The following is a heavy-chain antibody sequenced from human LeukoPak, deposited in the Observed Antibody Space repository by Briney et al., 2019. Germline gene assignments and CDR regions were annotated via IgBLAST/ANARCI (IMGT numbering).Heavy chain of an antibody. Sequence: SETLSLTCIVSGGSITSNGYYWAWIRQPPGMGLEWMGSIYQSGTTYYNSSLKSRVSMSIATSKNQFSLTLRSVTAADTAVYFCARGGTMVSTVGYWGQGTLVTASS. J-gene: IGHJ4*02. CDR2: IYQSGTT. V-gene: IGHV4-39*07. CDR1: GGSITSNGYY. D-gene: IGHD4/OR15-4a*01. CDR3: ARGGTMVSTVGY.